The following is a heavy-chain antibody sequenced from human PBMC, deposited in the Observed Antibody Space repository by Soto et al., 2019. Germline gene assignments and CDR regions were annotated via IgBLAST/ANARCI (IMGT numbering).Heavy chain of an antibody. D-gene: IGHD6-13*01. J-gene: IGHJ4*02. V-gene: IGHV3-30-3*01. Sequence: QVQLMESGGGVVQPGKSLRLSCAASGFTISSYAMHWVRQAPGKGLEWVAVISYAGSNKYYADSVKGRFTISRDNSKNTLYLQMDSLRAEDTAMYHCARGGSSSWSTFDYWGQGTLVTVSS. CDR3: ARGGSSSWSTFDY. CDR2: ISYAGSNK. CDR1: GFTISSYA.